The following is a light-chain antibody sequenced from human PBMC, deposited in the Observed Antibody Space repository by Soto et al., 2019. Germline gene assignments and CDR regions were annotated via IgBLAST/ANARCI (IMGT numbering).Light chain of an antibody. Sequence: DIQMTQSPSTLSGSVGDRVTITCRASQSIGRWLAWYQQKPGKAPKLLIFDASTLESGVPSRFSGSGSGTEFTLTISSLQPDDFATYYCQQYNSYLTFGGGTKVDIK. J-gene: IGKJ4*01. V-gene: IGKV1-5*01. CDR2: DAS. CDR1: QSIGRW. CDR3: QQYNSYLT.